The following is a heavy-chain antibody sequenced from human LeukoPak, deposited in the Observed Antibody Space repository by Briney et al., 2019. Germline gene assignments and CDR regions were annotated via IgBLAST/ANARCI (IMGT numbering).Heavy chain of an antibody. V-gene: IGHV3-30*04. CDR3: VREKYCTPTDCLHGRFYFNC. D-gene: IGHD2-8*01. Sequence: GGSLRLSCAASGFAFSTYNMHWVRQAPGKGLEWVAVISYDGRNENHAESVKGRFTISRDNSKNTLYMQMNTLRTEDTALYYCVREKYCTPTDCLHGRFYFNCWGQGTLVTVSP. J-gene: IGHJ4*02. CDR2: ISYDGRNE. CDR1: GFAFSTYN.